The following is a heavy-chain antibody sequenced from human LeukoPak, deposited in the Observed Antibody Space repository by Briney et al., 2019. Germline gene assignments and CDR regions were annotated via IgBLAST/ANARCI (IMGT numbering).Heavy chain of an antibody. CDR2: IYYSGST. J-gene: IGHJ3*02. CDR1: GGSISSYY. CDR3: ARDAYGGNSGAFDI. V-gene: IGHV4-59*01. D-gene: IGHD4-23*01. Sequence: SETLSLTCTVSGGSISSYYWSWIRQPPGKGLEWIGYIYYSGSTNYNPSLKSRVTISVDTSKNQFSLKLSSVTAADTAVYYCARDAYGGNSGAFDIWGQGTMVTVSS.